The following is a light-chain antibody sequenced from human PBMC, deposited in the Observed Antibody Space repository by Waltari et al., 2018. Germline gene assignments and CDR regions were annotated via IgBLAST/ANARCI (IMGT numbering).Light chain of an antibody. CDR1: SSTIGSNY. V-gene: IGLV1-51*01. CDR3: GSWDATVRVGV. Sequence: QSVLTQPPSVSAAAGQKVTISCSGSSSTIGSNYVSWYQHLPGTVPKLLIYDNRERPSGIPDRCSGSKAGTSAALEITGLQAEDEADYYCGSWDATVRVGVFGGGTRLTVL. J-gene: IGLJ2*01. CDR2: DNR.